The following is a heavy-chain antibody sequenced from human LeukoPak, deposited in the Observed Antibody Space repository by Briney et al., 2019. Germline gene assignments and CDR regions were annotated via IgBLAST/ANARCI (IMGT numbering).Heavy chain of an antibody. J-gene: IGHJ3*02. CDR2: IYPGDSDT. V-gene: IGHV5-51*01. Sequence: GESLKISCKGSGYSFTSYWIGWVRQMPGKGLEWMGIIYPGDSDTRYSPSFQGQVTISADKSISTAYLQWSSLKASDTAMYYCARQGLGTYYYGSGKSCNAFDIWGQGTMVTVSS. CDR3: ARQGLGTYYYGSGKSCNAFDI. CDR1: GYSFTSYW. D-gene: IGHD3-10*01.